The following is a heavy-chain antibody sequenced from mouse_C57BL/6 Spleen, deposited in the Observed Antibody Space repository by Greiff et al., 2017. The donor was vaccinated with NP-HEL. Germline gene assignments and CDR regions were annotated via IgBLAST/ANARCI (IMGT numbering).Heavy chain of an antibody. CDR1: GFTFSDYG. D-gene: IGHD2-2*01. V-gene: IGHV5-17*01. CDR2: ISSGSSTI. CDR3: ARSYGYDGFDY. J-gene: IGHJ2*01. Sequence: DVKLVESGGGLVKPGGSLKLSCAASGFTFSDYGMHWVRQAPEKGLEWVAYISSGSSTIYYADTVKGRFTISRDNAKNTLFLQMTSLRSEDTAMYYCARSYGYDGFDYWGQGTTLTVSS.